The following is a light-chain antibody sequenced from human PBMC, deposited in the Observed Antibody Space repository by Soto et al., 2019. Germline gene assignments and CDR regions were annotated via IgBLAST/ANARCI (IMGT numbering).Light chain of an antibody. CDR1: SSDVGGYNY. J-gene: IGLJ1*01. CDR2: DVS. V-gene: IGLV2-14*01. Sequence: QSALTRPASVSGSPGRSITISCTGTSSDVGGYNYVSWYQQHPGKAPKLMIYDVSNRPSGFSNRFSGSKSGNTASLTISGLQAEDEADYYCSSYTSSSTPFVFGTGTRSPS. CDR3: SSYTSSSTPFV.